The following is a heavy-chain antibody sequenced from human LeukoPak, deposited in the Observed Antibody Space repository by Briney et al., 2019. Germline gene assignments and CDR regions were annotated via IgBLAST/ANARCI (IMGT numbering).Heavy chain of an antibody. V-gene: IGHV4-34*01. CDR1: GGSFSGYY. D-gene: IGHD3-10*01. CDR2: INHSGST. Sequence: SETLSLTCAVYGGSFSGYYWSWIRQPPGKGLEWIGEINHSGSTNYNPSLKSRVTISVDTSKNQFSLKLSSVTAADTAVYYCARVRGKYYNGSGKLGFFDYWGQGTLVTVSS. J-gene: IGHJ4*02. CDR3: ARVRGKYYNGSGKLGFFDY.